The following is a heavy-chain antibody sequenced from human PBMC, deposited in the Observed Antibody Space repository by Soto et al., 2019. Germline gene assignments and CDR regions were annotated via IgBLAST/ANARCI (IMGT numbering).Heavy chain of an antibody. J-gene: IGHJ4*02. D-gene: IGHD3-22*01. V-gene: IGHV3-23*01. CDR2: ISYSGGST. Sequence: EVQLLESGGGLVQPGGSLRLSCAASGFTFSSYGMSWVRQAPGKGLEWVSTISYSGGSTYYTDSVKGRFTISRDNSKTTLYLQMNSLRAEDTAVYYCAKRYWYDGSGLWDYWGQGTLVTVSS. CDR3: AKRYWYDGSGLWDY. CDR1: GFTFSSYG.